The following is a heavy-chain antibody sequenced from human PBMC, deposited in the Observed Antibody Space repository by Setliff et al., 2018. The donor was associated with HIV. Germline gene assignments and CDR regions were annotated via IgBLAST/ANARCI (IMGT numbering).Heavy chain of an antibody. CDR2: IYTDDSNT. D-gene: IGHD2-21*01. Sequence: GGSLRLSCAASGLTFSTYAIHWVRQAPGKGLEWVSIIYTDDSNTYYAESVKGRFTISRDNSKNTLYLQMNSLRAEDTAVYYCARHFLLWSNAFHIWGQGTMVTVSS. CDR3: ARHFLLWSNAFHI. CDR1: GLTFSTYA. J-gene: IGHJ3*02. V-gene: IGHV3-23*03.